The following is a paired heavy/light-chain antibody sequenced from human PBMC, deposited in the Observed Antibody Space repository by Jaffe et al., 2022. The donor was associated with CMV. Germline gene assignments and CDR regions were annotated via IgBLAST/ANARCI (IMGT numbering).Light chain of an antibody. Sequence: DIQMTQSPSSLSLSVGDRVTITCRASQGISIYLAWFQQRPGKAPKSLIYAASTLQSGVPSKFSGSGSGTDFTLTINSLQPEDSATYYCQQYHTYPWTFGQGTKVEIK. CDR3: QQYHTYPWT. J-gene: IGKJ1*01. CDR2: AAS. CDR1: QGISIY. V-gene: IGKV1-16*02.
Heavy chain of an antibody. J-gene: IGHJ6*02. CDR1: GFTSGDHA. D-gene: IGHD3-16*01. V-gene: IGHV3-49*05. Sequence: EVQLVESGGGLEKPGRALSLSCTPSGFTSGDHAMIWFRQAPGKGLEWVGLIRSTFYGETREYAAAVEGRFTISRDDSKRIVYLQMNSLKTEDTAVYYCARGPKIRFFDFYGMDVWGQGTTVTVSS. CDR3: ARGPKIRFFDFYGMDV. CDR2: IRSTFYGETR.